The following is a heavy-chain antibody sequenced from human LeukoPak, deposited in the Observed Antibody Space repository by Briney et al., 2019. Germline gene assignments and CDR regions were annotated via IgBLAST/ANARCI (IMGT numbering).Heavy chain of an antibody. J-gene: IGHJ5*01. CDR1: TSR. CDR3: ARDLWNFYDDSGYNRDFDS. D-gene: IGHD3-22*01. Sequence: ASVKVSCKATSRISWVRQAPGQGLGWTGWIGTYGGDTYYAQKFQGRITVTTDTSTSTVKMKLKNLRSDDTAVYYCARDLWNFYDDSGYNRDFDSWGQGTLVTVSS. V-gene: IGHV1-18*01. CDR2: IGTYGGDT.